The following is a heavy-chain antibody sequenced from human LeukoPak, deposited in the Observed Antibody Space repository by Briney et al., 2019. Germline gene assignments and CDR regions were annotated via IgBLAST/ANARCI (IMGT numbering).Heavy chain of an antibody. J-gene: IGHJ4*02. CDR1: GGSISSSSYY. D-gene: IGHD3-22*01. V-gene: IGHV4-39*01. Sequence: SETLSLTCTVSGGSISSSSYYWGWLRQPPGKGLEWVGSIYYSGSTYYNPSLKSRVSISVDTSKNQFSLKLSSVTAADTAVYYCARLPPPYYYDSSGYGSDYWGQGTLVTVSS. CDR2: IYYSGST. CDR3: ARLPPPYYYDSSGYGSDY.